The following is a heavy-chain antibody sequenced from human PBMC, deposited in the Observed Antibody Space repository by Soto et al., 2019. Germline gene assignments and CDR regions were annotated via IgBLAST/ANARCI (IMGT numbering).Heavy chain of an antibody. CDR3: AYRASVDY. CDR2: ITKGGGTT. Sequence: EVHLLESGGGLVQPGGSLRLSCAASGFTFSSYDMSWVRQAPGKGLEWVSSITKGGGTTSYADSVRGRFTISRDNAKNSLYLQMNSLRAEDTAVYYCAYRASVDYWGRGSLVSVSS. V-gene: IGHV3-23*01. CDR1: GFTFSSYD. J-gene: IGHJ4*02.